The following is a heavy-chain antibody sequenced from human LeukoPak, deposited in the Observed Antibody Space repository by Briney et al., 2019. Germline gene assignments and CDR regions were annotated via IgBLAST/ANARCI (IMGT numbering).Heavy chain of an antibody. Sequence: GGSLRLSCAASGFTLSNAWMNWVRQAPGKGLEWVANIKQDGSEEYYVDSVKGRFTISRDNAKNSLYLQMNSLRAEDTAVYYCASKGCTGGNCKHYFDYWGQGTLVTVAS. CDR3: ASKGCTGGNCKHYFDY. CDR1: GFTLSNAW. J-gene: IGHJ4*02. CDR2: IKQDGSEE. V-gene: IGHV3-7*03. D-gene: IGHD2-8*02.